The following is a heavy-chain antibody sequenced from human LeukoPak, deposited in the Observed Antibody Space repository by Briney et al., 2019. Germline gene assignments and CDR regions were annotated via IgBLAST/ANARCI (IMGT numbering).Heavy chain of an antibody. CDR1: GFTFSSYG. CDR2: VRYDGSNT. CDR3: AREIAYYYDSSGYLAPHYFDY. V-gene: IGHV3-30*02. Sequence: PGGSLRLSCAASGFTFSSYGMHWVRQAPGKGLEWVAFVRYDGSNTYYADSVKGRFTISRDNSKNTLYLQMNSLRADDTAVYYCAREIAYYYDSSGYLAPHYFDYWGQGTLVTVSS. J-gene: IGHJ4*02. D-gene: IGHD3-22*01.